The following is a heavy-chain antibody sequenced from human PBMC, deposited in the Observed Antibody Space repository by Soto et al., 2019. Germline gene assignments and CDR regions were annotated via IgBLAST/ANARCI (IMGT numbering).Heavy chain of an antibody. CDR1: GGSISGYY. V-gene: IGHV4-4*07. CDR3: ARDRGYTSGSFAS. Sequence: SEDPALTCIVSGGSISGYYWSWIRQPAGKELEWIGRIYSDGTTNYNPSLKGRGTMSVDTSKKQISLKLTSVTAADTAMYYCARDRGYTSGSFASWGQGVLVPVSS. J-gene: IGHJ5*02. D-gene: IGHD3-10*01. CDR2: IYSDGTT.